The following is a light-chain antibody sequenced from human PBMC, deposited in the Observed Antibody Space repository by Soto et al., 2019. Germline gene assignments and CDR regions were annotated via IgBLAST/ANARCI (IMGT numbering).Light chain of an antibody. CDR1: SGRSKYA. Sequence: QLVLTQSPSASASLGASVKLTCNLSSGRSKYAIAWHQQQPEKGPRYLMKVNSDGSHSKGDGIPDRFSGSSSGTERYLTISSLQSEDEADYYCQTWGTGFQVFGTGTKVTVL. J-gene: IGLJ1*01. CDR3: QTWGTGFQV. CDR2: VNSDGSH. V-gene: IGLV4-69*01.